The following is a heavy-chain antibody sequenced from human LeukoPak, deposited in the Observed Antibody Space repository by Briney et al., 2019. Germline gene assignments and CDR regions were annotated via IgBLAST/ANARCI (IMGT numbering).Heavy chain of an antibody. Sequence: GRSLRLSCAASGFTFNNYGMHWVRQAPGEGLEWVAIISYDGSNAYYADSVKGRFTISRDNSRNTLYLQMNSLRAEDTAVYYCANENYYGSGSYADHWGQGTLVTVSS. D-gene: IGHD3-10*01. CDR1: GFTFNNYG. CDR2: ISYDGSNA. V-gene: IGHV3-30*18. CDR3: ANENYYGSGSYADH. J-gene: IGHJ4*02.